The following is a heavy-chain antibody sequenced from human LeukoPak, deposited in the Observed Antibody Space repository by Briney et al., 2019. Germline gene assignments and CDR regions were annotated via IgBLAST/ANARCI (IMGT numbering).Heavy chain of an antibody. CDR1: GGTFSSYA. Sequence: SVKVSCKASGGTFSSYAISWVRQAPGQGLEWMGGIIPIFGTANYSQKFQGRVTITADKSTSTAYMELSSLRSEDTAVYYCARAGCSSTSCYHAAFDIWGQGTMVTVSS. CDR2: IIPIFGTA. V-gene: IGHV1-69*06. D-gene: IGHD2-2*01. J-gene: IGHJ3*02. CDR3: ARAGCSSTSCYHAAFDI.